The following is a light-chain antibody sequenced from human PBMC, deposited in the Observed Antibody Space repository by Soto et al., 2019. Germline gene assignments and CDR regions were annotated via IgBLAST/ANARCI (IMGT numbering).Light chain of an antibody. J-gene: IGLJ2*01. CDR1: SSDIGSYNY. Sequence: QSALTQPASESGSPGQSITISCTGTSSDIGSYNYVSWYQRHPGRAPKLLIYDVSYRPSGVSDRFSGSKSGYTASLTISGLQTEDEADYYCSSYSGTYTVFGGGTQLSVL. V-gene: IGLV2-14*03. CDR3: SSYSGTYTV. CDR2: DVS.